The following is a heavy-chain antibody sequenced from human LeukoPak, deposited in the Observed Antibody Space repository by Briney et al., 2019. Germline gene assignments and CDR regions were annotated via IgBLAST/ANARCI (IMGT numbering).Heavy chain of an antibody. J-gene: IGHJ6*02. CDR3: ARAKGTYYYDSSGYYHYYYYYGMDV. CDR1: GGSFSGYY. CDR2: INHSGST. V-gene: IGHV4-34*01. D-gene: IGHD3-22*01. Sequence: PSETLSLTCAVYGGSFSGYYWSWIRQPPGKGLEWIGEINHSGSTNYNPSLKSRVTISVDTSKNQSSLKLSSVTAADTAVYYCARAKGTYYYDSSGYYHYYYYYGMDVWGQGTTVTVSS.